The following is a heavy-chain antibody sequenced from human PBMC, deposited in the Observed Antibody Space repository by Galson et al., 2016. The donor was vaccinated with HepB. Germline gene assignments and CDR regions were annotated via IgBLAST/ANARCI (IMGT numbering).Heavy chain of an antibody. D-gene: IGHD3-22*01. CDR3: AKDGEWHYYDLDY. J-gene: IGHJ4*02. Sequence: SLRLSCAASGFTFSSYAMSWVRQAPGQGLEWVSTGSGSGGSTYYADSVKGRFTLSRDNSKNTLYLQINSLRSEDTAVYYCAKDGEWHYYDLDYWGQGTLGTVSS. V-gene: IGHV3-23*01. CDR2: GSGSGGST. CDR1: GFTFSSYA.